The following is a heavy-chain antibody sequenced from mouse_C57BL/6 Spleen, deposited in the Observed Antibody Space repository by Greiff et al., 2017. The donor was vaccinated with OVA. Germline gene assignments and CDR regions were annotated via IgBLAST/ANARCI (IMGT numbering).Heavy chain of an antibody. CDR1: GYTFTSYW. Sequence: QVQLQQPGAELVRPGSSVKLSCKASGYTFTSYWMHWVKQRPIQGLEWIGNIDPSDSETHYNQKFKDKATLTVDKSSSTAYMQLSSLTSEDSAVYYWARGGDYYGSWYFDVWGTGTTVTVSS. J-gene: IGHJ1*03. D-gene: IGHD1-1*01. CDR3: ARGGDYYGSWYFDV. V-gene: IGHV1-52*01. CDR2: IDPSDSET.